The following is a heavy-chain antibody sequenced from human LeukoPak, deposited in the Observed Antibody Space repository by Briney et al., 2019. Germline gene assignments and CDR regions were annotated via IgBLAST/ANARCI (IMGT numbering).Heavy chain of an antibody. D-gene: IGHD3-16*02. CDR2: IWYDGSNK. J-gene: IGHJ4*02. Sequence: PGRSLRLSCAASGFTFSSYGMHWVRQAPGKGLEWVAVIWYDGSNKYYADSVKGRFTISRDNAKNSLYLQMNSLRAEDTAVYYCATSVPHYDYVWGSYRPGYFDYWGQGTLVIVSS. CDR1: GFTFSSYG. V-gene: IGHV3-33*03. CDR3: ATSVPHYDYVWGSYRPGYFDY.